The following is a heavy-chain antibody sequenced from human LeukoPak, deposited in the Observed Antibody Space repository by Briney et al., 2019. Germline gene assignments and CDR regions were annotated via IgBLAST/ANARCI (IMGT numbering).Heavy chain of an antibody. CDR3: AVTMVRGVIKYYFDY. Sequence: PSETLSLTCTVSGGFINDYYWNWIRQPPGQGLEWIGYVYYSGSINYNPSLKSRVTISVDTSKNQFSLKLSSVTAADTAVYYCAVTMVRGVIKYYFDYWGQGTLVTVSS. CDR1: GGFINDYY. J-gene: IGHJ4*02. D-gene: IGHD3-10*01. CDR2: VYYSGSI. V-gene: IGHV4-59*08.